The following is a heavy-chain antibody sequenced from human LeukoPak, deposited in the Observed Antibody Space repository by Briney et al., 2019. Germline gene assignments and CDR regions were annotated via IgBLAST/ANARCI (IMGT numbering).Heavy chain of an antibody. J-gene: IGHJ3*02. V-gene: IGHV4-30-2*01. CDR2: IYHSGST. D-gene: IGHD2-2*01. CDR3: ASGPIPAGAFDI. Sequence: SETLSLTCAVSGGSISSGGYSWSWIRQPPGKGLEWIGYIYHSGSTYYNPSLKSRVTMSVDTSKNQFSLGLSSVTAADTAVYYCASGPIPAGAFDIWGQGTMVTVSS. CDR1: GGSISSGGYS.